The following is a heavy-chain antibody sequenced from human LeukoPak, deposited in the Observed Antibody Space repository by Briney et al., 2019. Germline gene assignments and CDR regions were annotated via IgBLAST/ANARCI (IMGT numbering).Heavy chain of an antibody. J-gene: IGHJ6*02. V-gene: IGHV4-34*01. CDR2: INHSGST. Sequence: SETLSLTCAVYGGSFSGYYWSWIRQPPGKGLEWIGEINHSGSTNYNPSLKSRVTISVDTSKNQFSLRLSSVTAADTAVYYCARSFNGVDVWGQGTTVTVSS. CDR1: GGSFSGYY. CDR3: ARSFNGVDV.